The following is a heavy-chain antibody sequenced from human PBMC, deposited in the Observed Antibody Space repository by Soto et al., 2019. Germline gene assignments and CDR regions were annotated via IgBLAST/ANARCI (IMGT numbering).Heavy chain of an antibody. Sequence: SGPTLVNPTQTLTLTCSFSGFSLSTSGVGVGWIRQSPGEALEWLALIYWNDDERYSPSLKSRLSITKDTSKNQVVLTMTSMDPVDTATYFCAHTTGPHSYCSGTSCLSWFDPWGQGTLVTVSS. D-gene: IGHD2-2*01. CDR1: GFSLSTSGVG. V-gene: IGHV2-5*01. CDR3: AHTTGPHSYCSGTSCLSWFDP. CDR2: IYWNDDE. J-gene: IGHJ5*02.